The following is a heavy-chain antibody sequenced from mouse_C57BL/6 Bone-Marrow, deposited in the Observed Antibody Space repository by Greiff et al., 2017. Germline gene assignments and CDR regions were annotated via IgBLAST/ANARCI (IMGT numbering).Heavy chain of an antibody. V-gene: IGHV14-4*01. D-gene: IGHD2-5*01. CDR1: GFNIKDDY. CDR2: IDPENGDT. Sequence: VQLKQSGAELVRPGASVKLSCTASGFNIKDDYMHWVKPRPEQGLEWIGWIDPENGDTEYAAKFQGKATITADTSSNTAYLPLSSLTSEDTAVYYSATCYINCDCIGYWGQGTTLTVSS. CDR3: ATCYINCDCIGY. J-gene: IGHJ2*01.